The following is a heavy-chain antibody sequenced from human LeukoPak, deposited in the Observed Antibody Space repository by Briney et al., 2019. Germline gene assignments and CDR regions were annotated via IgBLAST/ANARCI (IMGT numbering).Heavy chain of an antibody. J-gene: IGHJ6*03. CDR2: ISSSSSTI. D-gene: IGHD5-24*01. Sequence: GGSLRLSCAASGFTFSDYYMSWIRQAPGKGLEWVSYISSSSSTIYYADSVKGRFTISRDNSKNTLYLQMNSLRAEDTAVYYCAKDADGYNPLYMDVWGKGTTVTVSS. CDR1: GFTFSDYY. V-gene: IGHV3-11*04. CDR3: AKDADGYNPLYMDV.